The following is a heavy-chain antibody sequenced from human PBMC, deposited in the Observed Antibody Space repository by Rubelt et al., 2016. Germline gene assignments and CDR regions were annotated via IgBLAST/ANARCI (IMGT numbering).Heavy chain of an antibody. CDR3: ARVYGSGSSFYYYYGMDV. CDR2: INSDGSST. CDR1: GFTFSSYW. J-gene: IGHJ6*02. Sequence: CAASGFTFSSYWMNWVRQAPGKGLVWVSRINSDGSSTSYADSVKGRFTISRDNAKTTLYLQMNSLRDEATAVYYCARVYGSGSSFYYYYGMDVWGQGTTVTVSS. D-gene: IGHD3-10*01. V-gene: IGHV3-74*01.